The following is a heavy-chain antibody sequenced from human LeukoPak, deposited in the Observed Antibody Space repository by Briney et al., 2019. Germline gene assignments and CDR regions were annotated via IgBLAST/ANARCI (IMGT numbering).Heavy chain of an antibody. J-gene: IGHJ5*02. Sequence: PSETLSLTCTVSGGSISSYYWNWIRQPPGKGLEWIGNIYYSGSTNYNPSLKRRVTISVDTSRNQFSLKLSAVTAADTAVYYCARNGGVWFDPWGQGTLVTVSS. CDR1: GGSISSYY. CDR2: IYYSGST. D-gene: IGHD2-8*02. V-gene: IGHV4-59*01. CDR3: ARNGGVWFDP.